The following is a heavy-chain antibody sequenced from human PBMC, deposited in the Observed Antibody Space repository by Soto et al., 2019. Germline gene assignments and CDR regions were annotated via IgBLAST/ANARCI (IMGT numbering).Heavy chain of an antibody. Sequence: GGSLRLSCAASGFTFSSYGMHWVRQAPDKRLEWVAVIWYDGSNQYYADSVKGRFTISRDNSKNTLYLQMNSLRAEDTAVYYCARVTTGYYYYYYYGMDVWGQGTTVTFSS. V-gene: IGHV3-33*01. D-gene: IGHD2-15*01. CDR3: ARVTTGYYYYYYYGMDV. J-gene: IGHJ6*02. CDR1: GFTFSSYG. CDR2: IWYDGSNQ.